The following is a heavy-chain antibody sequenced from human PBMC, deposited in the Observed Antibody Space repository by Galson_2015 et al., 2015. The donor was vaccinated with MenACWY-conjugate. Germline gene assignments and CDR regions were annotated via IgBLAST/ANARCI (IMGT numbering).Heavy chain of an antibody. CDR3: AKGYFGGYFDD. CDR1: GFTFSGSA. CDR2: LSVSGDKA. D-gene: IGHD1-1*01. J-gene: IGHJ4*02. V-gene: IGHV3-23*01. Sequence: SLRLSCAASGFTFSGSAMNWVRQAPGKGLEWVSGLSVSGDKAYYADSVRGRFTISRDNSKNTLYLQMNSLRADDTAVYYCAKGYFGGYFDDWGRGTLVTVSS.